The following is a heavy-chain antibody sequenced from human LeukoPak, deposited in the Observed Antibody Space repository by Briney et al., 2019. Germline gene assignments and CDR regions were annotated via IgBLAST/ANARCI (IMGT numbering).Heavy chain of an antibody. CDR2: IYLYDSDT. V-gene: IGHV5-51*01. CDR3: ARRAAKACDYYYYYMDI. Sequence: GESLKISCKGSGHNFTNYWIGWVRQMPGKGLEWMGIIYLYDSDTKYSPSVQGQVTISADKSSNTAYLQWNSLKASDTAMYYCARRAAKACDYYYYYMDIWGKGTTVTVSS. J-gene: IGHJ6*03. CDR1: GHNFTNYW.